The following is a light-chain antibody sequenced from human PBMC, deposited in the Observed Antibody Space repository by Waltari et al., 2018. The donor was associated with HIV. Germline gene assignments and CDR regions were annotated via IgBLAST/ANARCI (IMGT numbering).Light chain of an antibody. CDR3: QSYDSSLSSSV. CDR2: GNT. Sequence: QSDLTQPPSVSGASGQRVTIPCSAVSAGSDVHWYQQLPGTAPNLLIYGNTNRPSGVPDRFSGSKSGPLASLAITGLQAEDEADYYCQSYDSSLSSSVFGGGTRLTVL. V-gene: IGLV1-40*01. J-gene: IGLJ2*01. CDR1: SAGSD.